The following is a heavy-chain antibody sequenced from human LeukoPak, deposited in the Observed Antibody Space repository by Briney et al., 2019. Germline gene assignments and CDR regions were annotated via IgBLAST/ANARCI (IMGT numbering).Heavy chain of an antibody. Sequence: ASVKVSCKASGYTFTGYYMHWVRQAPGQGLEWMGWINPNSGGTNYAQKFQGRVTMTRDTSISTAYMELSRLRSDDTAVYYCARDLLGFRNTVATAPDYWGQGTLVTVSS. CDR1: GYTFTGYY. CDR2: INPNSGGT. J-gene: IGHJ4*02. D-gene: IGHD2-21*02. V-gene: IGHV1-2*02. CDR3: ARDLLGFRNTVATAPDY.